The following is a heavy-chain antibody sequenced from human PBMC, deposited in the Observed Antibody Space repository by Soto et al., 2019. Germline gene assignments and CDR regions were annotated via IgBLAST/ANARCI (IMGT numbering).Heavy chain of an antibody. CDR1: GFTFSSYA. Sequence: GGSLRLSCAASGFTFSSYAMSWVRQAPGKGLEWVSAISGSGGSTYYADSVKGRFTISRDNSKNTLYLQMNSLRAEDTAVYYCANRLTGRNIAAAGHFAYWGQGTLVTVSS. CDR3: ANRLTGRNIAAAGHFAY. CDR2: ISGSGGST. V-gene: IGHV3-23*01. D-gene: IGHD6-13*01. J-gene: IGHJ4*02.